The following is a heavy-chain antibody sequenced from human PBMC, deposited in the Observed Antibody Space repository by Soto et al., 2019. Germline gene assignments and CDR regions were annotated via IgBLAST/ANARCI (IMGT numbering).Heavy chain of an antibody. J-gene: IGHJ4*02. CDR3: AQSARGWQYDFPY. D-gene: IGHD6-19*01. Sequence: QITLKESGPTLVKPTQTLTLTCTFSGLSLSARGMGVGWIRQPPGKALEWLALIYWDADKWYSPSLRSRLTIAKVTPKDQVVLTINNMDPLDTASYYCAQSARGWQYDFPYWGQRTLVTVSS. V-gene: IGHV2-5*02. CDR2: IYWDADK. CDR1: GLSLSARGMG.